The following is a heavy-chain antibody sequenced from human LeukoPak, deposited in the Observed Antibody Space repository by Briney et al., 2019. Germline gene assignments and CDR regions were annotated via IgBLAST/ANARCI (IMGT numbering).Heavy chain of an antibody. CDR3: ARGEVRGCSSTSCYALYYYYGMDV. V-gene: IGHV3-48*03. CDR1: AFTVSSYE. D-gene: IGHD2-2*01. CDR2: ISSGGSTI. J-gene: IGHJ6*04. Sequence: GVSLRLSCAAYAFTVSSYEMNWVRQAPGLGREWVLYISSGGSTIYYADSVKGRFTICTENAKNSLYLQMNSLRAGDTAVYYCARGEVRGCSSTSCYALYYYYGMDVWGKGTTVTVSS.